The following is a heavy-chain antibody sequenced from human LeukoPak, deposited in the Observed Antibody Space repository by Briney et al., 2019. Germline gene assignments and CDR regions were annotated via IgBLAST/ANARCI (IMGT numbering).Heavy chain of an antibody. Sequence: PSETRSLTCTVSGDSISSYYWSWIRQPPGKGLEWIAYIYYSGSTNYNPSLKSRVTISVDTSKNQFSLKLSSVTAADTAVYYCARRVSGSSTDYWGQGTLVTVSS. V-gene: IGHV4-59*12. D-gene: IGHD6-6*01. CDR3: ARRVSGSSTDY. CDR1: GDSISSYY. CDR2: IYYSGST. J-gene: IGHJ4*02.